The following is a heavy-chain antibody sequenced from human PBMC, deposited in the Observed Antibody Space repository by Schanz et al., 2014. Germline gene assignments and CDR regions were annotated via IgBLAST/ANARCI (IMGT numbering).Heavy chain of an antibody. CDR1: GYTFSSYG. D-gene: IGHD5-12*01. CDR3: ARGGGPEDVFDI. Sequence: QVQLVQSGAELRKPGASVKVSCKTSGYTFSSYGITWVRQAPGQGLEWMGWISPYNGNTNYAPKVQGRVTVTTDTSASSIYMELRSLTTDDTAVYYCARGGGPEDVFDIWGQGTILTVSS. CDR2: ISPYNGNT. J-gene: IGHJ3*02. V-gene: IGHV1-18*01.